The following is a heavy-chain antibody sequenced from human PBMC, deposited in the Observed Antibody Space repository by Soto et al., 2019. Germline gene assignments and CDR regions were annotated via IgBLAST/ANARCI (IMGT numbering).Heavy chain of an antibody. D-gene: IGHD5-18*01. V-gene: IGHV3-11*01. CDR3: ARDPREGYSYGYYYGMDV. CDR1: GFTFSDYY. J-gene: IGHJ6*02. CDR2: ISSSGSTI. Sequence: GGSLRLSCAASGFTFSDYYMSWIRQAPGKGLEWVSYISSSGSTIYYADSVKGRFTISRDNAKNSLYLQMNSLRAEDTAVYYCARDPREGYSYGYYYGMDVWGQGTTVTVSS.